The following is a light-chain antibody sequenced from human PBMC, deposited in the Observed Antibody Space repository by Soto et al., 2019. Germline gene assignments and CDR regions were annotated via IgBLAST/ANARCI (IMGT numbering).Light chain of an antibody. J-gene: IGLJ3*02. CDR2: EVT. Sequence: QSALTQPASVSGSPGQSVTISCTGTTRDVGGHDYVSWYRQYPGKAPQLLIYEVTNRPSGVSNRFSGSKSGNTASLTISGLQAEDEADYYCSSYTSSSTLVFGGGTKLTVL. V-gene: IGLV2-14*01. CDR1: TRDVGGHDY. CDR3: SSYTSSSTLV.